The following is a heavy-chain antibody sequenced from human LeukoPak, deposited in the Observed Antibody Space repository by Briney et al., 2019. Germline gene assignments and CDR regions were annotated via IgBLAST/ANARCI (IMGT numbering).Heavy chain of an antibody. Sequence: GGSLRLSCAASGFTFSSYAMSWVRQAPGKGLEWVSGINWNGGSTGYADSVKGRFTISRDNAKNSLYLQMNSLRAEDTALYHCARDRLLWGSSWPDAFDIWGQGTMVTVSS. CDR1: GFTFSSYA. CDR2: INWNGGST. J-gene: IGHJ3*02. D-gene: IGHD6-13*01. CDR3: ARDRLLWGSSWPDAFDI. V-gene: IGHV3-20*01.